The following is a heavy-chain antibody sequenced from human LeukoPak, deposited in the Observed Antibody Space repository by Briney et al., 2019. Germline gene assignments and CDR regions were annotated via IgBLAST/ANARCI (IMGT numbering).Heavy chain of an antibody. J-gene: IGHJ4*02. Sequence: GASVKVSCKASGGTFSSYAISWVRQAPGQGLEWMGRIIPILGIANYAQKFRGRVTITADKSTSTAYMELSSLRSEDTAVYYCARSTGRYGSGSYYNPPFDYWGQGTLVTVSS. CDR2: IIPILGIA. CDR3: ARSTGRYGSGSYYNPPFDY. V-gene: IGHV1-69*04. D-gene: IGHD3-10*01. CDR1: GGTFSSYA.